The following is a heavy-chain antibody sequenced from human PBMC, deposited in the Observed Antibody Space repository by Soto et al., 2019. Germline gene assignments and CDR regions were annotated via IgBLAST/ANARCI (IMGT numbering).Heavy chain of an antibody. CDR2: INPDTGST. CDR1: GYQFTGSY. J-gene: IGHJ4*02. V-gene: IGHV1-46*01. CDR3: ARQYCSGTSCYWYFDF. Sequence: QVRLVQSGAEVQRPGASLNISCQATGYQFTGSYLHWVRRAPGHGLQWMGMINPDTGSTTYAETFQGRVARSTDRSAGTVYLGLGSLRSDDTATYSCARQYCSGTSCYWYFDFWGQGTLVTVSS. D-gene: IGHD2-2*01.